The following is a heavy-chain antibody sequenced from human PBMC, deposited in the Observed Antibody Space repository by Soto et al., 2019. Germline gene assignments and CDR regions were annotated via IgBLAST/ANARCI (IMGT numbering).Heavy chain of an antibody. V-gene: IGHV2-70*11. Sequence: SGPTLVNPTQTLTLTCTFSGFSLSTSGMCVSWIRQPPGKALEWLARIDWDDDKYYSTSLKTRLTISKDTSKNQVVLTMTNMDPVDTATYYCARSIARGSSLKNPFDCWGQGTLVTVSS. D-gene: IGHD6-13*01. CDR1: GFSLSTSGMC. CDR3: ARSIARGSSLKNPFDC. CDR2: IDWDDDK. J-gene: IGHJ4*02.